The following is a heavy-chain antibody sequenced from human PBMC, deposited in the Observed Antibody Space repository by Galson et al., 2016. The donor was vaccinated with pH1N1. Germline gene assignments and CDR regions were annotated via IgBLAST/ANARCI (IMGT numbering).Heavy chain of an antibody. D-gene: IGHD3-22*01. CDR2: IYYIGST. Sequence: TLSLTCSVSGASVRSGGQYWTWIRQVPGKGLEWIGFIYYIGSTGYNPSLKSRVSMSLDMSKKQFSLNLRSVTAADTAVYYCARNAWDGSGLNYFDSWGQGILASVSS. CDR3: ARNAWDGSGLNYFDS. J-gene: IGHJ5*01. V-gene: IGHV4-31*03. CDR1: GASVRSGGQY.